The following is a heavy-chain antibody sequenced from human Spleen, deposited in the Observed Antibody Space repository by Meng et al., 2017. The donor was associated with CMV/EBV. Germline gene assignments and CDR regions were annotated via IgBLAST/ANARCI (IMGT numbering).Heavy chain of an antibody. CDR3: AREHHSNSRGFDP. CDR1: GFTFSNYG. V-gene: IGHV3-30*02. Sequence: GESLKISCAASGFTFSNYGMHWVRQAPGKGLEWVTFIWYDGSNKYYADSVKGRFTISRDNSKNTLYLQMNSLRTEDTAVYYCAREHHSNSRGFDPWGQGTRVTVSS. J-gene: IGHJ5*02. D-gene: IGHD4-11*01. CDR2: IWYDGSNK.